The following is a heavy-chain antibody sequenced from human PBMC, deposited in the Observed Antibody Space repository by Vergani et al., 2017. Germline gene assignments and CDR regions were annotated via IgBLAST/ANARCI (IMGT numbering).Heavy chain of an antibody. CDR3: ARSLAAAGHYYYYYGMDV. D-gene: IGHD6-13*01. CDR1: GYTFTSYY. Sequence: QVQLVQSGAEEKKPGASVKVSCKASGYTFTSYYMHWVRQAPGQGLEWMGIINPSGGSTSYAQKFQGRVTMTRDTSTSTVYMELSSLRSEDTAVYYCARSLAAAGHYYYYYGMDVWGQGTTVTVSS. V-gene: IGHV1-46*03. J-gene: IGHJ6*02. CDR2: INPSGGST.